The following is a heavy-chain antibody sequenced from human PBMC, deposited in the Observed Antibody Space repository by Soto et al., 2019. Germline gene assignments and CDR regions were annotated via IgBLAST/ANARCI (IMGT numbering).Heavy chain of an antibody. D-gene: IGHD3-22*01. V-gene: IGHV4-31*03. J-gene: IGHJ4*02. CDR3: SRGEYYDSSGYYPL. CDR1: GGSISSGGYY. CDR2: IYYSGST. Sequence: QVQLQESGPGLVKPSQTLSLTCTVSGGSISSGGYYWSWIRQHPGKGLEWIGYIYYSGSTYYNPSRKSRVTISVDTSKNHFSLKLSSVTAADTAVYYWSRGEYYDSSGYYPLWGQGTLVTVSS.